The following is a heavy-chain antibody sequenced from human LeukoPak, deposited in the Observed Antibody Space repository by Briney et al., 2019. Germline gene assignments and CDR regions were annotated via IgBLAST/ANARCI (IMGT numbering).Heavy chain of an antibody. CDR1: GGSISSYY. CDR2: IYTSGST. V-gene: IGHV4-4*07. J-gene: IGHJ3*02. D-gene: IGHD1-26*01. Sequence: SETLSLTCTVSGGSISSYYWSWIRQPAGKGLEWIGRIYTSGSTNYNPSLKSRVTMSVDTSKNQFSLKLSSVTAADTAVYYCARGGIVGATRAFDIWGQGTMVTVSS. CDR3: ARGGIVGATRAFDI.